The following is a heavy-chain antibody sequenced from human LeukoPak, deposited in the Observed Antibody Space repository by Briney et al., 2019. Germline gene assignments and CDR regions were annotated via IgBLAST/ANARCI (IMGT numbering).Heavy chain of an antibody. D-gene: IGHD4-17*01. J-gene: IGHJ6*02. Sequence: GGSLRLSCAASGFTVSSNYMSWVRQAPGKGLEWVSVIYSGGSTYYADSVKGRFTISRDNSKSTLYLQMNSLRAEDTAVYYCATTPAPTVTTNYYGMDVWGQGTTVTVSS. V-gene: IGHV3-66*01. CDR1: GFTVSSNY. CDR2: IYSGGST. CDR3: ATTPAPTVTTNYYGMDV.